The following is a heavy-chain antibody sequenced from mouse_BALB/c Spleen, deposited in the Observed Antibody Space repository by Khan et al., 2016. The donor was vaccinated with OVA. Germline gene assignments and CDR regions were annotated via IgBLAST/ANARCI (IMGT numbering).Heavy chain of an antibody. D-gene: IGHD2-10*01. CDR1: GFSLTNYG. Sequence: VQLQESGPGLVAPSQSLSITCTLSGFSLTNYGVHWVRQPPGKGLEWLVVIWSDGSTTYNSALKSSLTISKDNSKSQVFLKMNSLQTDDTAMYFCARQPYYHYNIMDYWGQGTSVTVSS. V-gene: IGHV2-6-1*01. CDR3: ARQPYYHYNIMDY. J-gene: IGHJ4*01. CDR2: IWSDGST.